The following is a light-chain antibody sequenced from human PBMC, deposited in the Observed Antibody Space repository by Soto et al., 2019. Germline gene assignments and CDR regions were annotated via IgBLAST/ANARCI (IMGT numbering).Light chain of an antibody. CDR2: DTS. Sequence: EIVLTQSPGTLSLSPGERATLSCRTSQTLSSSFLAWYQQTPGQAPRLLIYDTSTRAIDIPDRFSGSGSGTDFTLTISSLDSEDFAIYYCQQRYNWPLTFGQGTRLEIK. V-gene: IGKV3D-20*02. J-gene: IGKJ5*01. CDR1: QTLSSSF. CDR3: QQRYNWPLT.